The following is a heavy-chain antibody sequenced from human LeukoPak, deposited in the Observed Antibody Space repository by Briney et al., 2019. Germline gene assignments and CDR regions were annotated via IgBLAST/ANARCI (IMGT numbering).Heavy chain of an antibody. J-gene: IGHJ4*02. D-gene: IGHD3-22*01. CDR2: IWYDGSNK. V-gene: IGHV3-33*01. CDR3: ARSKTSTYYYDSSGYLNY. Sequence: GGSLRLSCAASGFTFSSYGMHWVRQAPGKGLEWVAVIWYDGSNKYYADSVKGRFTISRDNSKNTLYLQMNSLRAEDTAVYYCARSKTSTYYYDSSGYLNYWGQGTLVTVSS. CDR1: GFTFSSYG.